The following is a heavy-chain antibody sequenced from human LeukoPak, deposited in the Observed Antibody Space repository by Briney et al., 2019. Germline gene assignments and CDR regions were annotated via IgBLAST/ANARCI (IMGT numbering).Heavy chain of an antibody. CDR1: GFTFSSYG. CDR2: IWYDGSNK. V-gene: IGHV3-33*01. D-gene: IGHD3-22*01. CDR3: ARDPVDMFAYDSGGYHYYFDY. J-gene: IGHJ4*02. Sequence: GGSLRLSCAASGFTFSSYGMHWVRQAPGKGLEWVAVIWYDGSNKYYVESVEGRFTISRDNSKNTLYLQMNSLRAEDTAVYYCARDPVDMFAYDSGGYHYYFDYWGQGTLVTVSS.